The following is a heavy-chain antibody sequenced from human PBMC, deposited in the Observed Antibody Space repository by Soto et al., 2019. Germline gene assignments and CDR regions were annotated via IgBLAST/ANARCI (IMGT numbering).Heavy chain of an antibody. V-gene: IGHV4-59*01. D-gene: IGHD2-2*01. CDR3: ARGADAYTIGY. J-gene: IGHJ4*02. Sequence: WTWIRQPPGKGLEWIGFIHYSGSINYNPSLKSRVTFSVDTSKNHFSLKLSSVTAADTAVYYCARGADAYTIGYCVQGTLVTVSS. CDR2: IHYSGSI.